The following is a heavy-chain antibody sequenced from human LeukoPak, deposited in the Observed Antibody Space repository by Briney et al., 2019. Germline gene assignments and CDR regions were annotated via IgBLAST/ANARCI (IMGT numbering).Heavy chain of an antibody. CDR2: IKQDGSEK. Sequence: GGSLRLSCAASGFTFSSYWMSWVRQAPGKGLEWVANIKQDGSEKYYVDSVKGRFTISRDNAKNSLYLQMNSLRAEDTAVYYCAGNFGVGPFAYWGQGTLVTVSS. J-gene: IGHJ4*02. CDR1: GFTFSSYW. D-gene: IGHD3-3*01. V-gene: IGHV3-7*01. CDR3: AGNFGVGPFAY.